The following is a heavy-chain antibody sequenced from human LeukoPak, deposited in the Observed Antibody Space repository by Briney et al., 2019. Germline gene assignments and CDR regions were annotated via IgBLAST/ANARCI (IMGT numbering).Heavy chain of an antibody. J-gene: IGHJ3*02. CDR1: GFTFSSYD. CDR2: ISSRASAV. D-gene: IGHD3-22*01. V-gene: IGHV3-48*03. Sequence: GGSLRLSCAASGFTFSSYDMNWVRQAPGKGLEWVSYISSRASAVYYADSVKGRFTISRDNAKNSLYLQMDSLGAEDTAVYYCAREAYYYDSSAPDAFDIWGQGTMVTVSS. CDR3: AREAYYYDSSAPDAFDI.